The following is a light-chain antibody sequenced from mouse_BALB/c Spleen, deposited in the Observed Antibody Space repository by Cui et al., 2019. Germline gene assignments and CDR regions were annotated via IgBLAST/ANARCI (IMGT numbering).Light chain of an antibody. CDR2: YTS. J-gene: IGKJ2*01. Sequence: DIQMTQPTSSLSASLGDRVTISCRASQDISNYLNWYQQKPDGTVKRLIYYTSILHSGVPSRFSGSGSGTDYSLTISNLGQEVIATYFGQQSNTLPYTFGGGTKLEIK. CDR1: QDISNY. V-gene: IGKV10-96*01. CDR3: QQSNTLPYT.